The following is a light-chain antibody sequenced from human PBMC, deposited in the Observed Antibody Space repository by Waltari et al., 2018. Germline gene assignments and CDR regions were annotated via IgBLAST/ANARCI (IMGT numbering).Light chain of an antibody. J-gene: IGLJ2*01. CDR1: LYNIGINP. CDR2: ATN. Sequence: LTQSPSLYGTPGQRVTIACSGHLYNIGINPVHWYQQFPGAAPRVVMTATNERPSGIPDRFSGSKSGNSASLTISGLRFEDESDFYCGAWDDKVKAWLFGGGTTVTVL. V-gene: IGLV1-44*01. CDR3: GAWDDKVKAWL.